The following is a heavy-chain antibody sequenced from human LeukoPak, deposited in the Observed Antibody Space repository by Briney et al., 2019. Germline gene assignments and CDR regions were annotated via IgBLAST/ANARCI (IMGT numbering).Heavy chain of an antibody. Sequence: EASVKVSCKASGYTFTSYGISWVRQAPGQGLEWMGWISAYNGNTNYAQKLQGRVTMTTDTSTSTAYMELRSLRSDDTAVYYCARDQAATNTQVRFCLDWGQGTLVTVSS. J-gene: IGHJ4*02. CDR2: ISAYNGNT. CDR3: ARDQAATNTQVRFCLD. D-gene: IGHD3-9*01. CDR1: GYTFTSYG. V-gene: IGHV1-18*01.